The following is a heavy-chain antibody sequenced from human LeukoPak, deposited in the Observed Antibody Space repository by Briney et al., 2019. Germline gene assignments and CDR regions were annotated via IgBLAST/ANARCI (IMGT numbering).Heavy chain of an antibody. CDR1: GGSISSYY. Sequence: SETLSLTCTVSGGSISSYYWSWIRQPPGKGLEWIGYIYYSGSTYYNPSLKSRVTISVDTSKNQFSLKLSSVTAADTAVYYCARADYSNYQVFFDYWGQGTLVTVSS. J-gene: IGHJ4*02. CDR3: ARADYSNYQVFFDY. CDR2: IYYSGST. V-gene: IGHV4-59*08. D-gene: IGHD4-11*01.